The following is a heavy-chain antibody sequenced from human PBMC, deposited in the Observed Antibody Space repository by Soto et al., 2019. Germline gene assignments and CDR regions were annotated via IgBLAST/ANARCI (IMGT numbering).Heavy chain of an antibody. D-gene: IGHD2-15*01. CDR1: GFTFSSYA. V-gene: IGHV3-23*01. CDR3: AKKVPGSLKTFCSGSGSHYAFDI. CDR2: ITGGGDGT. J-gene: IGHJ3*02. Sequence: EVQLLESGGGFIQPGGSLRLSCAASGFTFSSYAMSWVRQAPGKGLEWVSTITGGGDGTNYADSVKGRFTISRDNADDTLYLQMHSLRPEDTARESWAKKVPGSLKTFCSGSGSHYAFDIWGQGTMFTVSS.